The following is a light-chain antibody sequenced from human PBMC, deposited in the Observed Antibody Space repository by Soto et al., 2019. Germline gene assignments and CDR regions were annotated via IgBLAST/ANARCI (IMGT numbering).Light chain of an antibody. CDR2: DAS. Sequence: EIVLTQSPGTLSLSPGARATLSCRASQSVSSYLAWYQQKPGQAPRLLIYDASNRATGIPAMFSGSGSGTDFTLTISSLEPEDVAVYYCQQRSNSFGGGTKVDIK. CDR1: QSVSSY. J-gene: IGKJ4*01. V-gene: IGKV3-11*01. CDR3: QQRSNS.